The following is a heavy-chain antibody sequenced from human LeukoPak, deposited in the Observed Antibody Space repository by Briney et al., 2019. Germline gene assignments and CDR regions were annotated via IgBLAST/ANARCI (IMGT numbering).Heavy chain of an antibody. J-gene: IGHJ4*02. Sequence: PGGSLRLSCAASGFTFSSYGMHWVRQASGKGLEWVAVISYDGSNKYYADSVKGRFTISRDNFKNTLYLQMNSQRAEDTAVYYCAKALEYSSCFDYWGQGTLVTVSS. CDR3: AKALEYSSCFDY. V-gene: IGHV3-30*18. CDR1: GFTFSSYG. D-gene: IGHD6-6*01. CDR2: ISYDGSNK.